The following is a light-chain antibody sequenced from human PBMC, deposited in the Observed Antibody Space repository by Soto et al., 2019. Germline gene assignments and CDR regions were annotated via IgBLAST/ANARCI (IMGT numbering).Light chain of an antibody. CDR2: SAS. CDR3: QQYDGN. Sequence: DIQMTHSPSTLSASVGDRVIITCRASQSISTWLAWYQQKPGEGPKLLIYSASTLQSGVPSRFSGSGSGTEFTLTISGLQPDNVATYYCQQYDGNFGGGTRVEIK. J-gene: IGKJ4*01. V-gene: IGKV1-5*01. CDR1: QSISTW.